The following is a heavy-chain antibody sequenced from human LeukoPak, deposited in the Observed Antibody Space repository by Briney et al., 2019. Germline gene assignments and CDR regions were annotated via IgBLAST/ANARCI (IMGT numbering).Heavy chain of an antibody. V-gene: IGHV4-39*01. CDR3: ARHEWGITNAFDI. J-gene: IGHJ3*02. CDR1: GGSFSSSDYY. CDR2: IYYSGTT. D-gene: IGHD1-14*01. Sequence: KPSETLSLTCTVSGGSFSSSDYYWGWIRQPPGKGLEWIGRIYYSGTTYYNPSLKSRVTISVDTSKKQLSPKLRSVTAADTAVYYCARHEWGITNAFDIWGQGTMVTVSS.